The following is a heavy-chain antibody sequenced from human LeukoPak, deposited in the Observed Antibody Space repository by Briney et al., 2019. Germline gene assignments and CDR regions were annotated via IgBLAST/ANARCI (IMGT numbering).Heavy chain of an antibody. D-gene: IGHD1-26*01. J-gene: IGHJ4*02. Sequence: PSETLSLTCTVSGSSISSYYWSWIRQPPGKGLEWIGYIYYSGSTNYNPSLKSGVTISVDTSKKQFSLKLTSVTAADTAVYYCARDGYSAIDYWGQGTLVTVSS. V-gene: IGHV4-59*01. CDR2: IYYSGST. CDR1: GSSISSYY. CDR3: ARDGYSAIDY.